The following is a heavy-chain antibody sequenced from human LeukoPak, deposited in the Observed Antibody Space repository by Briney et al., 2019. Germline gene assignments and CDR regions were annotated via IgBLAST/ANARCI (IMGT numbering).Heavy chain of an antibody. CDR3: ARYSNYGDYYYYYMDV. CDR1: GGSISSYY. D-gene: IGHD4-11*01. Sequence: SETLSLTCTVSGGSISSYYWSWIRQPPGKGLEWIGYIYYSGSTNYNPSLKSRVTISVDTSKNQFPLKLSSVTAADTAVYYCARYSNYGDYYYYYMDVWGKGTTVTVSS. CDR2: IYYSGST. J-gene: IGHJ6*03. V-gene: IGHV4-59*01.